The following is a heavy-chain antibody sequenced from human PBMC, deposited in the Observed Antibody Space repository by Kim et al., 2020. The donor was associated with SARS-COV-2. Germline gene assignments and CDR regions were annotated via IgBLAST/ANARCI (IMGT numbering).Heavy chain of an antibody. D-gene: IGHD1-26*01. V-gene: IGHV4-59*08. CDR2: IYSSGST. J-gene: IGHJ3*02. Sequence: SETLSLTCTVSGGSISSYYWNWIRQPPGKGLEWIGFIYSSGSTNYNPSLKSRVTISVDTSKNQFSLKLTSVTAADTAVYYCARPKLVGSTTGTFDIWGQGTKVTVSS. CDR1: GGSISSYY. CDR3: ARPKLVGSTTGTFDI.